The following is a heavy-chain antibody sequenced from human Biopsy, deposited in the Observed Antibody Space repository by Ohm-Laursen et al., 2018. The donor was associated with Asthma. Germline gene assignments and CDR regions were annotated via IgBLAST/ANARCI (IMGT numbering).Heavy chain of an antibody. CDR3: AHTVSSRYDY. CDR2: IYWDDDK. Sequence: TQTLTLTCSCSGFSVSTRGMSVSWIRQAPGKALEWLAVIYWDDDKRYSPSLRGRLTITTDTSKRQVLLALTNVDPVDTATYFCAHTVSSRYDYWGQGTRVSVSS. V-gene: IGHV2-5*08. CDR1: GFSVSTRGMS. J-gene: IGHJ4*01. D-gene: IGHD6-6*01.